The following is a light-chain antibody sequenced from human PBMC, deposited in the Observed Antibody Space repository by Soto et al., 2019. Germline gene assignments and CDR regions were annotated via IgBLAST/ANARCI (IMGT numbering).Light chain of an antibody. CDR1: QGISHY. CDR2: SAS. Sequence: DIQMTQSPSSLSASVGDRVTITCRASQGISHYLAWYQQKPGKVPKLLIYSASTLQSGVPSRFSGSESGTDFTLTISSLQPGDVATYYCPQYNSAPWTFGQGTKVEVK. V-gene: IGKV1-27*01. J-gene: IGKJ1*01. CDR3: PQYNSAPWT.